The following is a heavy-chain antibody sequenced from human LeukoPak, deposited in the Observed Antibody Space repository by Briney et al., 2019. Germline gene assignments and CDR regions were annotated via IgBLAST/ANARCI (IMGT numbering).Heavy chain of an antibody. CDR3: ARRGGSSYYYGMDV. CDR1: GGTFSSYA. CDR2: IIPILGIA. J-gene: IGHJ6*02. V-gene: IGHV1-69*04. D-gene: IGHD6-6*01. Sequence: ASVKVSCKASGGTFSSYAISWVRQAPGQGLEWMGRIIPILGIANYAQKFQGRVTITADKSTSTAYMELSSLRSEDTAVYYCARRGGSSYYYGMDVWGQGTTVTVSS.